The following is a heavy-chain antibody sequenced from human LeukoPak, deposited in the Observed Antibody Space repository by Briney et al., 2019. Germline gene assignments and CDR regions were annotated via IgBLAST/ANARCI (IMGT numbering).Heavy chain of an antibody. V-gene: IGHV4-59*01. CDR1: GGSISSYY. CDR3: ARERTPQLPPDY. D-gene: IGHD2-2*01. Sequence: KPSGTLSLTCTVSGGSISSYYWSWIRQPPGKGLEWIGYIYYSGSTNYNPSLKSRVTISVDTSKNQFSLKLSSVTAADTAVYYCARERTPQLPPDYWGQGTLVTVSS. CDR2: IYYSGST. J-gene: IGHJ4*02.